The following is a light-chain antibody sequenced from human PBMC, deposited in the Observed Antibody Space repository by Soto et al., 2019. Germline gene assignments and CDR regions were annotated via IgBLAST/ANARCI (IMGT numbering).Light chain of an antibody. CDR2: GAS. CDR3: QQYGRSPLT. Sequence: EIVLTQSPGTLSLSPGERATLSCRASQSVSSSYLAWYQQKPGQAPRLLIYGASNRATGIPDRFSGSGSGSDFTLTISRLEPVDFAMYYCQQYGRSPLTFGRGTKVEIK. V-gene: IGKV3-20*01. J-gene: IGKJ4*01. CDR1: QSVSSSY.